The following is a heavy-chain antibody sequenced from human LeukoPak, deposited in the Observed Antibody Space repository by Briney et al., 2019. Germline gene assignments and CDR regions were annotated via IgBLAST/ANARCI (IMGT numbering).Heavy chain of an antibody. CDR2: ISYDGTNK. V-gene: IGHV3-30*19. CDR1: GFTFSSYG. CDR3: ARVELYASGWYGSIDY. Sequence: QSGGSLRLSCAASGFTFSSYGMHWVRQAPGKGLEWVAVISYDGTNKYYADSVRGRFTISRDNSKNTLYLQMDSLRTEDTAVYYCARVELYASGWYGSIDYWGQETLVAVSS. D-gene: IGHD6-19*01. J-gene: IGHJ4*02.